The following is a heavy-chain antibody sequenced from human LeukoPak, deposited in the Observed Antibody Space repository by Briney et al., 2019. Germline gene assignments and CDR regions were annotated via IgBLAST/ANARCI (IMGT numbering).Heavy chain of an antibody. V-gene: IGHV4-4*08. CDR1: GGSISRHY. J-gene: IGHJ2*01. D-gene: IGHD4-23*01. CDR3: ATTYYGGNSYWYFDL. Sequence: SETLSLTCTVSGGSISRHYWSWIRQPPGKGLEWIGYIYSSGSTNYSPSLKSRVTISIDTSKNQFPLKLTSVTAADTAVYYCATTYYGGNSYWYFDLWGRGTLVTVSS. CDR2: IYSSGST.